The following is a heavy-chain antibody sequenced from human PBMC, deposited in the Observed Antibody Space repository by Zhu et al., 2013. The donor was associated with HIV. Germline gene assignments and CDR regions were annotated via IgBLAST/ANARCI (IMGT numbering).Heavy chain of an antibody. D-gene: IGHD3-22*01. CDR3: ARMYYYDSSGYSYGMDV. CDR2: INPNSGGT. Sequence: QVQLVQSGAEVKKPGASVKVSCKASGYTFTGYYMHWVRQAPGQGLEWMGWINPNSGGTEYAQKFQGRVTMTRDTSISTAYMELSRLRSDDTAVYYCARMYYYDSSGYSYGMDVWGQGDHGHRLL. CDR1: GYTFTGYY. V-gene: IGHV1-2*02. J-gene: IGHJ6*02.